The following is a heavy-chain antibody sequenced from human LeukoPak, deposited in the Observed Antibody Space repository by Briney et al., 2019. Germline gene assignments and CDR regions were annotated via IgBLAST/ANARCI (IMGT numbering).Heavy chain of an antibody. D-gene: IGHD3-9*01. Sequence: PSETLSLTCAVYGGSFSGYYWSWIRQPPGKGLEWIGETNHSGSTNYNPSLKSRVTISVDTSKNQFSLKLSSVTAADTAVYYCARERPSYYDILTGYYPRSLPYYFDYWGQGTLVTVSS. CDR2: TNHSGST. V-gene: IGHV4-34*01. CDR1: GGSFSGYY. CDR3: ARERPSYYDILTGYYPRSLPYYFDY. J-gene: IGHJ4*02.